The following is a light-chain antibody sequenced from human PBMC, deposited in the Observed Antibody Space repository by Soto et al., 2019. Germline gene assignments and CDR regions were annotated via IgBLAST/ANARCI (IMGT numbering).Light chain of an antibody. CDR3: QQLNTYPIT. Sequence: DIQMNHSPATLSASVGDRVTITFLASQGISTHLAWYQQKPGKAPKLLIYAASTLQSGVPSRFSGSGSGTEFTLSISSLQPEDFATYYCQQLNTYPITFGQGTRLEIK. CDR2: AAS. J-gene: IGKJ5*01. V-gene: IGKV1-9*01. CDR1: QGISTH.